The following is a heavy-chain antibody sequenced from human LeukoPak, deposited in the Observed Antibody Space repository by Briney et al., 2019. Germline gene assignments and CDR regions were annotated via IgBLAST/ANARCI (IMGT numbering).Heavy chain of an antibody. J-gene: IGHJ3*02. CDR3: AKLYDSSGYSLFDN. D-gene: IGHD3-22*01. V-gene: IGHV3-7*02. Sequence: PGGSLRLSCAASGFTFSSYWMSWVRQAPGKGLEWVANIKQDGSEKYYVDSVKGRFTISRDNAKNSLYLQMNSLRAEDTAVYYCAKLYDSSGYSLFDNWGQGTMVTVSS. CDR1: GFTFSSYW. CDR2: IKQDGSEK.